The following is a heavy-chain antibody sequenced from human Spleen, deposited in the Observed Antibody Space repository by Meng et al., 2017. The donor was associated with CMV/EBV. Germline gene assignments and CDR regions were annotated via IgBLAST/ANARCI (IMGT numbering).Heavy chain of an antibody. CDR2: IQYDGNNK. J-gene: IGHJ3*02. CDR1: GFTFSIYG. CDR3: AKLAIDAFDI. Sequence: GGSLRLSCAASGFTFSIYGMHWVRQAPGKGLEWVAFIQYDGNNKYYADSVKGRFTISRDNSKNTLYLQMNSLRAEDTAVYYCAKLAIDAFDIWGQGTMVTVSS. V-gene: IGHV3-30*02.